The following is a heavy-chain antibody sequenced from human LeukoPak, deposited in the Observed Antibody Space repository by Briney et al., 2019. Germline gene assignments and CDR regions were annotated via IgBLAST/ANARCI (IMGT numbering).Heavy chain of an antibody. D-gene: IGHD3-22*01. CDR3: ARPISSGYPSPDY. CDR2: ISSSGSTI. V-gene: IGHV3-11*01. Sequence: GGSLRLSCAASGFTFSDYYMSWIRQAPGKGLEWVSYISSSGSTIYYADSVKGRFTISRDNAKNSLYLQMNSLRAEDTAVCYCARPISSGYPSPDYWGQGTLVTVSS. J-gene: IGHJ4*02. CDR1: GFTFSDYY.